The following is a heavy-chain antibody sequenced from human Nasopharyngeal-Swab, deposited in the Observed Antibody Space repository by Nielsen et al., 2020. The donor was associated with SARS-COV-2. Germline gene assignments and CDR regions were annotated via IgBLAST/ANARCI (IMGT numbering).Heavy chain of an antibody. CDR1: GGSISSYY. Sequence: GSLRLSCTVSGGSISSYYWSWIRQPPGKGLEWIGYIYYSGSTNHNPSLKSRVTISVDTSKNQFSLKLSSVTAADTAVYYCARASDYGGNYEPFDYWGQGTLVTVSS. CDR2: IYYSGST. D-gene: IGHD4-23*01. V-gene: IGHV4-59*01. CDR3: ARASDYGGNYEPFDY. J-gene: IGHJ4*02.